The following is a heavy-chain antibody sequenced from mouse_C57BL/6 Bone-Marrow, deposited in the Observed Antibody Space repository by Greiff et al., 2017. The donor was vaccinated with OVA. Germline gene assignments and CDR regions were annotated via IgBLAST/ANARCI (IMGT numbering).Heavy chain of an antibody. V-gene: IGHV5-17*01. CDR1: GFTFSDYG. Sequence: EVQVVESGGGLVKPGGSLKLSCAASGFTFSDYGMHWVRQAPEKGLEWVAYISSGSSTIYYADTVKGRFTISRDTAKNTLFLQMTSLRSEDTAMYYCARINYWYVEVWGTGTTVTVSS. CDR2: ISSGSSTI. CDR3: ARINYWYVEV. J-gene: IGHJ1*03.